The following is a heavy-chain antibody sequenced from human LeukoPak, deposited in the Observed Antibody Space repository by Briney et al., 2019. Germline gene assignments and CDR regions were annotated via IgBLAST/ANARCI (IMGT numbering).Heavy chain of an antibody. V-gene: IGHV4-39*07. CDR1: GGSISSSSYY. CDR2: IYYSGST. CDR3: ARVGDLGVY. Sequence: SETLSLTCTVSGGSISSSSYYWGWIRQPPGKGLEWIGSIYYSGSTYYNPSLKSRVTISVDTSKNQFSLKLSSVTAADTAVYYCARVGDLGVYWGQGTLVTVSS. D-gene: IGHD1-26*01. J-gene: IGHJ4*02.